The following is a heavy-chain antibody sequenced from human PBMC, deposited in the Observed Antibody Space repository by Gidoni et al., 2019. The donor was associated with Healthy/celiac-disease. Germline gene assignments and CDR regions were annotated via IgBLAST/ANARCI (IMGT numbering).Heavy chain of an antibody. V-gene: IGHV1-3*01. CDR1: GYTFTSYA. J-gene: IGHJ4*02. CDR2: INDGNGNT. Sequence: QVQLVQSGAEVKKPGASVKVSCKASGYTFTSYAMHWVRQAPGQRLEWMGWINDGNGNTKYSQQFQGRVTITRDTSASTAYMELSSLRSEDTAVYYCARAHSRAPDFDYWGQGTLVTVSS. CDR3: ARAHSRAPDFDY.